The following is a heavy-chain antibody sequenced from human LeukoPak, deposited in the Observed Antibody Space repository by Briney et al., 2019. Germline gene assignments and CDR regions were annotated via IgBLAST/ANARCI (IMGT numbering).Heavy chain of an antibody. J-gene: IGHJ1*01. CDR2: IFSTGST. D-gene: IGHD6-13*01. V-gene: IGHV4-39*07. CDR1: GGSIGTSRYY. Sequence: PSETLSLTCTVSGGSIGTSRYYWGWIRQPPGKGLEWIGSIFSTGSTYYNPSLKSRVTISVDTSRNQFSLKFNSVTAADTAFYYCARGAAGPMQYLLHWGLGTVVTVSS. CDR3: ARGAAGPMQYLLH.